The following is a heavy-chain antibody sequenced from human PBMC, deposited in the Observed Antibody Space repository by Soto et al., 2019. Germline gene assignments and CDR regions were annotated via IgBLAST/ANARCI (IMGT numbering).Heavy chain of an antibody. CDR3: ASRSGQLPYYFDY. D-gene: IGHD6-6*01. CDR2: IGAYSGKT. Sequence: XSVKVSFKASCFTFINYGITWVRQAPGQGLEWMGWIGAYSGKTNSAQKLQGRVTMTTDTPTSTAYMELRSLTSDDTAVYYCASRSGQLPYYFDYWGQGTLVTVSS. J-gene: IGHJ4*02. V-gene: IGHV1-18*01. CDR1: CFTFINYG.